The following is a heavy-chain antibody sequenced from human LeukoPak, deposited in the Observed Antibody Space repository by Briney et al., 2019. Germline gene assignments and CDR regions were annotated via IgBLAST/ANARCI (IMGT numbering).Heavy chain of an antibody. CDR2: IDRRGQT. CDR3: ARDSMGAYYDSSSYPH. Sequence: SETLSLTCTVSGGSIRSGNYRWGWIRQPPGKGLEWVGNIDRRGQTSYTPSLKSRVTISADTSKNQLSLKMNSVTAADTAFYYCARDSMGAYYDSSSYPHWGQGTLVTVSS. V-gene: IGHV4-39*07. CDR1: GGSIRSGNYR. D-gene: IGHD3-22*01. J-gene: IGHJ4*02.